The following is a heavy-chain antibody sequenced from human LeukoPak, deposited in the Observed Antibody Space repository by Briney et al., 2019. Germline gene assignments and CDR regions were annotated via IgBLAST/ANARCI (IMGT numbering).Heavy chain of an antibody. J-gene: IGHJ4*02. D-gene: IGHD1-14*01. Sequence: GGSLRLSCAASGFTFTTYDMAWVRQASGKGLEWVSRVTTSGGGTYYADSVKGRFTISRDNSKNTVYLQMNYLRADDTAIYYCAKEFSLLRNPTVFDSWGQGSLVTVSS. CDR3: AKEFSLLRNPTVFDS. CDR1: GFTFTTYD. CDR2: VTTSGGGT. V-gene: IGHV3-23*01.